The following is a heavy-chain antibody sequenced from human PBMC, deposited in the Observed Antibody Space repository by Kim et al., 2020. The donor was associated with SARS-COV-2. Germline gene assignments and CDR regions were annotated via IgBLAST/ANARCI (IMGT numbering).Heavy chain of an antibody. CDR1: GGSISSYY. D-gene: IGHD6-6*01. CDR2: IYYSGST. V-gene: IGHV4-59*01. J-gene: IGHJ5*02. CDR3: ARDKYSRFIDP. Sequence: SETLSLTCTVSGGSISSYYWSWIRQPPGKGLEWIRHIYYSGSTNYNPSLKSRVTVSLDTSKSQFSLRLSSVTAADTAVYYCARDKYSRFIDPWRQGILVT.